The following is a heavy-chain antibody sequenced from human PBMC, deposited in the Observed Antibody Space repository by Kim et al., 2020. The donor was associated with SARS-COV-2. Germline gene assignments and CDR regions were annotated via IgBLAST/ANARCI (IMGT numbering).Heavy chain of an antibody. D-gene: IGHD6-13*01. Sequence: SETLSLTCTVSGGSISSYYWSWIRQPPGKGLEWIGYIYYSGSTNYNPSLKSRVTISVYTSKNQFSLKLSSVTAADTAVYYCARAVEGYSSSWYVDYWGQGTLVTVSS. CDR2: IYYSGST. CDR1: GGSISSYY. J-gene: IGHJ4*02. V-gene: IGHV4-59*01. CDR3: ARAVEGYSSSWYVDY.